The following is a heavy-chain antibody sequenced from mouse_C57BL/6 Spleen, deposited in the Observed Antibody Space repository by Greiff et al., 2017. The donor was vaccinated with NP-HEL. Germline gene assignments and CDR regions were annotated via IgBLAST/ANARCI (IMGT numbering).Heavy chain of an antibody. CDR1: GYTFTSYW. Sequence: QVQLQQPGAELVRPGSSVKLSCKASGYTFTSYWMHWVKQRPIQGLEWIGNIDPSDSETNYNQKFKDKATLTVDKSSSTAYMQLSSLTSEDSAVYYCARSSNFDYWGQGTTLTVSS. J-gene: IGHJ2*01. D-gene: IGHD2-10*02. V-gene: IGHV1-52*01. CDR2: IDPSDSET. CDR3: ARSSNFDY.